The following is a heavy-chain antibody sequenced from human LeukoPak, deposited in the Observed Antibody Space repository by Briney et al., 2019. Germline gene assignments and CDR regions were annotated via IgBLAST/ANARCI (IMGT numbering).Heavy chain of an antibody. CDR3: ARESTVDTAMVGLWYFDL. J-gene: IGHJ2*01. D-gene: IGHD5-18*01. Sequence: SETLSLTCTVSGGSISSDAHYWSWIRQHPGKGLEWIGYIYYSGSTYYNPSLKSRVTISVDTSKNQFSLKLSSVTAADTAVYYCARESTVDTAMVGLWYFDLWGRGTLVTVSS. CDR2: IYYSGST. V-gene: IGHV4-31*03. CDR1: GGSISSDAHY.